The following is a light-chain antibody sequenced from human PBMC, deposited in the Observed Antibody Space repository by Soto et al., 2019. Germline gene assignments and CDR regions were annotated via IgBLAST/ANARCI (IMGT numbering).Light chain of an antibody. Sequence: EIVMTQSPATLSVSPGERVTLSCRASQSVSSNLAWYQQKPGQAPRLLIYGASTRATGIPARFSGGGSETDFPLPITSLQSEDFAVYYCQQYHNWPPRTFGQGTKVEIK. CDR3: QQYHNWPPRT. J-gene: IGKJ1*01. V-gene: IGKV3-15*01. CDR1: QSVSSN. CDR2: GAS.